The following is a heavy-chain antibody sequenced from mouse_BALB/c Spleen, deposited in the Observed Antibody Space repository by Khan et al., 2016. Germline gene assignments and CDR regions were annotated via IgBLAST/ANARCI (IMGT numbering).Heavy chain of an antibody. CDR3: ARGGYGYHYFDY. J-gene: IGHJ2*01. CDR2: INSNGGST. CDR1: GFTFSSYG. D-gene: IGHD1-2*01. V-gene: IGHV5-6-3*01. Sequence: EVELVESGGDLVQPGGSLKLSCAASGFTFSSYGMSWVRQTPDKRLELVATINSNGGSTYYPDSVKGRFTISRDNAKNTLYLQMSSLKSEDTAMYYCARGGYGYHYFDYWGQGTTLTVS.